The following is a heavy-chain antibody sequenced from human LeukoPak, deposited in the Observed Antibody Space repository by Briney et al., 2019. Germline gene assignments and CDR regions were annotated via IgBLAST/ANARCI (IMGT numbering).Heavy chain of an antibody. D-gene: IGHD3-22*01. Sequence: GGSLRLSCAASGFTFSDCAMTWVRQAPGKGLEWVSAIGADAGSTYYADSVKGRFTISRDNSKNTLYLQMNSLRAEDTALYYCAKDDSGGYFPDFWGQGTLVTVSS. CDR2: IGADAGST. J-gene: IGHJ4*02. V-gene: IGHV3-23*01. CDR1: GFTFSDCA. CDR3: AKDDSGGYFPDF.